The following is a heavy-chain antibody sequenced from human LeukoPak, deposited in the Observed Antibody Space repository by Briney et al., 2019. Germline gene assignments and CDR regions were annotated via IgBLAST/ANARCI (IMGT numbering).Heavy chain of an antibody. CDR3: ARGITIFGVVIFDY. V-gene: IGHV4-59*08. D-gene: IGHD3-3*01. Sequence: PSETLSLTCTVSGGSISSYYWSWIRQPPGKGLEWIGYIYYSGSTNYNPSLKSRVTISVDTSKNQFSLKLSSVTAADTAVYYCARGITIFGVVIFDYWGQGTLVTVSS. CDR1: GGSISSYY. J-gene: IGHJ4*02. CDR2: IYYSGST.